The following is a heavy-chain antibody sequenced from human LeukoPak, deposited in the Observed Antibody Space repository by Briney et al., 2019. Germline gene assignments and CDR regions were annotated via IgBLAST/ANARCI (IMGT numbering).Heavy chain of an antibody. Sequence: ASVKVSCKASRYTFTGYYMHWVRQAPGQGLEWMGWINPNSGGTNYAQKFQGRVTMTRDTSISTAYMELSRLRSDDTAVYYCARLSPFRAAGQTFDYWGQGTLVTVSS. CDR3: ARLSPFRAAGQTFDY. CDR2: INPNSGGT. V-gene: IGHV1-2*02. J-gene: IGHJ4*02. CDR1: RYTFTGYY. D-gene: IGHD6-13*01.